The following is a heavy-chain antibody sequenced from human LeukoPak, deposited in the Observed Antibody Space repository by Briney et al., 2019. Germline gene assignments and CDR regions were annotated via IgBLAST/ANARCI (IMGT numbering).Heavy chain of an antibody. Sequence: ASVKVSCKASGYTFTGYYMHWVRQAPGQGLEWMGWINPDSGGTNYAQKFQGRVTMTRDTSISTAYMEVSRLRSDDTAVYYCAREGSGWYGNFDYWDQGTLVTVSS. CDR3: AREGSGWYGNFDY. CDR1: GYTFTGYY. V-gene: IGHV1-2*02. D-gene: IGHD6-19*01. CDR2: INPDSGGT. J-gene: IGHJ4*02.